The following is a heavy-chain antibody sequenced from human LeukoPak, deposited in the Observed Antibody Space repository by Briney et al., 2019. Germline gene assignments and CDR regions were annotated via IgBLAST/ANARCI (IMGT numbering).Heavy chain of an antibody. CDR2: ITSGSSTI. J-gene: IGHJ4*02. CDR3: TREAVAGPDY. V-gene: IGHV3-48*02. CDR1: GFTFSSYS. D-gene: IGHD6-19*01. Sequence: GGSLRLSCAASGFTFSSYSMNWVRQAPGKGVEWVSYITSGSSTIFYADSVKGRFTISRDNAKNSLYLQMNSLRDEDTAVYYCTREAVAGPDYWGQGTLVTVSP.